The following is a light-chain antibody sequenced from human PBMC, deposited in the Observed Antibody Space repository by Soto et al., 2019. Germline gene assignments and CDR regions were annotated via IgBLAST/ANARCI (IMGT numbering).Light chain of an antibody. J-gene: IGLJ2*01. CDR1: KLGDKY. V-gene: IGLV3-1*01. CDR3: QAWDGNIVV. Sequence: SYELTQPPSVSVSPGQTASITCSGHKLGDKYACWYQQKPGQSPVLVIYQDIKRPSGIPERFSGSYSGNTATLTISGTQAMDEADYYCQAWDGNIVVFGGGTKVTVL. CDR2: QDI.